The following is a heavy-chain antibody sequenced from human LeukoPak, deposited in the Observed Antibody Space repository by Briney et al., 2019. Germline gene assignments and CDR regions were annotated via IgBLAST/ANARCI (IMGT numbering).Heavy chain of an antibody. D-gene: IGHD3-3*01. Sequence: KPSETLSLTCTVSGGSISSYYWSWIRQPPGKGLEWIGYIYYSGSTNYNPSLKSRVTISVDTSKNQFSLKLSSVTAADTAVYYCAKEMMPRSITIFGVVIIGVEHDAFDIWGQGTMVTVSS. CDR1: GGSISSYY. CDR3: AKEMMPRSITIFGVVIIGVEHDAFDI. CDR2: IYYSGST. V-gene: IGHV4-59*01. J-gene: IGHJ3*02.